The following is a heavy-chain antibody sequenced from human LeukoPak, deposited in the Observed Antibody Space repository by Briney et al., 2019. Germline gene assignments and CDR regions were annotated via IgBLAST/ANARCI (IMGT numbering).Heavy chain of an antibody. J-gene: IGHJ4*02. Sequence: SSRTLSLTCTVSGGSISSGSYYWSWIRQPAGKGLEWIGRIYTSGSTNYNPSLKSRVTTSVDTSKNQFSLKLSSVTAADTAVYYCAFERRRDGYNVFDYWGQGTLVTVSS. CDR2: IYTSGST. V-gene: IGHV4-61*02. CDR1: GGSISSGSYY. CDR3: AFERRRDGYNVFDY. D-gene: IGHD5-24*01.